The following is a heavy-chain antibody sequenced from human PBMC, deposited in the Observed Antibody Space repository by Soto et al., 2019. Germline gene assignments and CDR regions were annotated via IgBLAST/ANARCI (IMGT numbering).Heavy chain of an antibody. CDR3: AKWDGYGDY. V-gene: IGHV3-23*01. J-gene: IGHJ4*02. D-gene: IGHD5-18*01. CDR1: GFTFSSNS. CDR2: ISGGGDST. Sequence: EVQLLESGGGLVQPGGSLRLSCAASGFTFSSNSITWVRQAPGKGLEWVSGISGGGDSTFYADSVKGRFTISRDNSKTTVFLQMNSLRDDDTAVYYCAKWDGYGDYWGQGTLVTVSS.